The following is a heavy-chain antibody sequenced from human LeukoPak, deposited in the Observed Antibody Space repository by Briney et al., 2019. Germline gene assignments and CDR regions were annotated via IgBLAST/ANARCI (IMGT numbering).Heavy chain of an antibody. CDR1: GFTFSSYS. CDR3: ARETPYYLGDY. D-gene: IGHD2-8*01. CDR2: ISSSSSSTI. V-gene: IGHV3-48*02. J-gene: IGHJ4*02. Sequence: PGGSLRLSCAASGFTFSSYSMNWVRQAPGKGLEWVSYISSSSSSTIYCADSVKGRFTISRDNAKNSLYLQMNSLRDEDTAVYYCARETPYYLGDYWGQGTLVTVSS.